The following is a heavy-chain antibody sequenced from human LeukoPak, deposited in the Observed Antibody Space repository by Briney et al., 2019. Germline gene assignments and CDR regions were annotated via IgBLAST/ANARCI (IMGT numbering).Heavy chain of an antibody. CDR2: INHSGST. Sequence: SETLSLTCAVYGGSFSGYYWSWIRQPPGKGLEWIGEINHSGSTNYNPSLKSQVTISIDTSKNQFSLNLSSVTAADTAVYYCARGLCRDSSGYCLDYWGQGTLVTVSS. D-gene: IGHD3-22*01. V-gene: IGHV4-34*01. J-gene: IGHJ4*02. CDR3: ARGLCRDSSGYCLDY. CDR1: GGSFSGYY.